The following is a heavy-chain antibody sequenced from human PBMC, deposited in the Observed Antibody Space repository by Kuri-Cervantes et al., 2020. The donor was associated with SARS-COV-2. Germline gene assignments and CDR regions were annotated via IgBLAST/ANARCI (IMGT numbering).Heavy chain of an antibody. D-gene: IGHD2-2*02. V-gene: IGHV1-8*01. Sequence: GESLKISCKASGYTFTSYDINWVRQATGQGLEWMGWMNPNSGNTGYAQKFQGRVTMTRNTSISTAYMELSSLRSEDTAVYYCATAPAAIYSAWFDPWGQGTLVTVSS. CDR2: MNPNSGNT. J-gene: IGHJ5*02. CDR3: ATAPAAIYSAWFDP. CDR1: GYTFTSYD.